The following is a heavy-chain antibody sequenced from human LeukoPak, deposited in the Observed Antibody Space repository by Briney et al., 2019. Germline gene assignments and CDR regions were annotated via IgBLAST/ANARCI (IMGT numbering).Heavy chain of an antibody. CDR1: GGSISSGSYY. CDR2: IYTSGST. V-gene: IGHV4-61*02. D-gene: IGHD1-26*01. CDR3: ARIMRVGATQLFDY. Sequence: PSQTLSLTCTVSGGSISSGSYYWSWIRQPAGKGLEWIGRIYTSGSTNYNPSLKSRVTISVDTSKNQFSLKLSFVTAADTAVYYCARIMRVGATQLFDYWGQGTLVTVSS. J-gene: IGHJ4*02.